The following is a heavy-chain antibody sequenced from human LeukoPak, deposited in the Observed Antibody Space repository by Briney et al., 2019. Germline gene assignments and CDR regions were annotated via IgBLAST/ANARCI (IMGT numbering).Heavy chain of an antibody. CDR3: ARQGLYGDPFDY. CDR2: IYYSGST. Sequence: SETLSLTCTVSGGSISSYYWSWIRQPPGKGLEWIGYIYYSGSTKYNPSLKSRVTISVDTSKNQFSLKLTSVTAADTAVYYCARQGLYGDPFDYWGQGTRVTVSS. J-gene: IGHJ4*02. CDR1: GGSISSYY. D-gene: IGHD2-21*02. V-gene: IGHV4-59*08.